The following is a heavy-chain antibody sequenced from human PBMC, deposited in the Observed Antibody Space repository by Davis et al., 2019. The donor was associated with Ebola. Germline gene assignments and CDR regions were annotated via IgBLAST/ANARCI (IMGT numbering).Heavy chain of an antibody. CDR1: GGTFSSYA. V-gene: IGHV1-69*04. D-gene: IGHD2-15*01. CDR2: IIPILGIA. J-gene: IGHJ5*02. CDR3: VSRLGYCSGGSCSRWYNWFDP. Sequence: SVKVSCKASGGTFSSYAISWVRQAPGQGLEWMGRIIPILGIANYAQKFQGRVTITADESTSTAYMELSSLRSEDTAVYYCVSRLGYCSGGSCSRWYNWFDPWGQGTLVTVSS.